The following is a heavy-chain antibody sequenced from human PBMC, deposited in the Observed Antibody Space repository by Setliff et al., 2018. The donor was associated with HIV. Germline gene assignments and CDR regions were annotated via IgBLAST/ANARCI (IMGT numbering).Heavy chain of an antibody. V-gene: IGHV4-39*01. CDR2: IYYSGST. CDR1: GGSISSSSYY. D-gene: IGHD3-3*01. CDR3: ARVTIFGVAYFDY. J-gene: IGHJ4*02. Sequence: SETLSLTCTVSGGSISSSSYYWGWIRQPPGKGLEWIGSIYYSGSTYYNPSLKSRVTISVDTSKNQFSLKLSSVTAADTAVYYCARVTIFGVAYFDYWGQGTLVTVS.